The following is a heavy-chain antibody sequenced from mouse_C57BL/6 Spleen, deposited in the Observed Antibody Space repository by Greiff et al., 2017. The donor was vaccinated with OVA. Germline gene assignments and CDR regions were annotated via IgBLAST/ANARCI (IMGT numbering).Heavy chain of an antibody. CDR2: IWWDDDK. CDR3: VRNYYGSSHWYFDV. Sequence: VKLVESGPGILQPSQTLSLTCSFSGFSLSTFGMGVGWIRQPSGKGLEWLAHIWWDDDKYYNPALKSRLTISKDTSKNQVFLKIANVDTADTATYYCVRNYYGSSHWYFDVWGTGTTVTVSS. V-gene: IGHV8-8*01. D-gene: IGHD1-1*01. CDR1: GFSLSTFGMG. J-gene: IGHJ1*03.